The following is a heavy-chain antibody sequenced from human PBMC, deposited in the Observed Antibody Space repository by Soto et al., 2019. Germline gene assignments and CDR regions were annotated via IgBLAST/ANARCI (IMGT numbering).Heavy chain of an antibody. CDR3: ARDYGSGSYYKLNWFDP. CDR2: IIPILGIA. D-gene: IGHD3-10*01. Sequence: QVQLVQSGAEVKKPGSSVKVSCKASGGTFSSYTISWVRQAPGQGLEWMGRIIPILGIANYAQKFQGRVKITADNSTSTAYIELSSLRSEDTAVYYCARDYGSGSYYKLNWFDPWGQGTLVTVSS. CDR1: GGTFSSYT. J-gene: IGHJ5*02. V-gene: IGHV1-69*08.